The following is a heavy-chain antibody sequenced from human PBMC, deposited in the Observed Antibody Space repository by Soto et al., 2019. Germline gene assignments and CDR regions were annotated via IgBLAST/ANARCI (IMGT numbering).Heavy chain of an antibody. CDR2: IIPIFGTA. V-gene: IGHV1-69*12. CDR1: GGTFSSYA. Sequence: QVQLVQSGAEVKKPGSSVKVSCKASGGTFSSYAISWVRQAPGQGLEWMGGIIPIFGTANYAQKFQGRVTITADESTSTAYMELSSLRSEDTAVYYCARRARGDYGDYAFPLFDYWGQGTLVTVSS. D-gene: IGHD4-17*01. CDR3: ARRARGDYGDYAFPLFDY. J-gene: IGHJ4*02.